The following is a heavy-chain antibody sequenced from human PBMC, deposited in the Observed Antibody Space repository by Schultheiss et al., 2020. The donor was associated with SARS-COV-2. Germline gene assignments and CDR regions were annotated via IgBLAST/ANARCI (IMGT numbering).Heavy chain of an antibody. J-gene: IGHJ4*02. V-gene: IGHV2-5*02. Sequence: SGPTLVKPAQTLTLTCTFSGFSLSTSGVGVGWIRQPPGKALEWLALIYWDDDKRYSPSLKSRLTITKDTSKNQVVLTMTNMDPVDTATYYCARSYDSGGYYSVSIFDYWGQGTLVTVSS. CDR2: IYWDDDK. CDR3: ARSYDSGGYYSVSIFDY. D-gene: IGHD3-22*01. CDR1: GFSLSTSGVG.